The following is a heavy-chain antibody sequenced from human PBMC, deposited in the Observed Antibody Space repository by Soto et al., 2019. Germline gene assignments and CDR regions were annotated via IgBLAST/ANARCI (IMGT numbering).Heavy chain of an antibody. D-gene: IGHD2-2*01. Sequence: PGGSLRLSCAASRFTFSSYGMHWVRQAPGKGLEWVAVISKDGTKEYYADSVKGRFAISRDNSKNTLYLQMNSLRPEDTAVYYCAKDPQGDCSSTICSYGMDVWGQGTTVTVSS. CDR2: ISKDGTKE. CDR3: AKDPQGDCSSTICSYGMDV. CDR1: RFTFSSYG. J-gene: IGHJ6*02. V-gene: IGHV3-30*18.